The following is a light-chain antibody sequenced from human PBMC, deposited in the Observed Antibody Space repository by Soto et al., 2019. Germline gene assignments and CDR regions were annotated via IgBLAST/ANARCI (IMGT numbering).Light chain of an antibody. J-gene: IGKJ1*01. CDR1: QSVSGN. CDR3: QQYNNWPEA. CDR2: ATS. Sequence: EVVMTQSPVTLSVSPGERATLSCRASQSVSGNLAWYQHKPGQAPRLLIFATSVRDTGVPARFSGSVTGTEFTLTISSLQSEDSAVYYCQQYNNWPEAFGQGTKVEIK. V-gene: IGKV3-15*01.